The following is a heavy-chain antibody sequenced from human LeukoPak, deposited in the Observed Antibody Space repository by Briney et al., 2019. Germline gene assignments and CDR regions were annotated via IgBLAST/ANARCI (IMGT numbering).Heavy chain of an antibody. Sequence: PGGSLRLSCAASGFTFSSYAMSWVRQAPGKGLEWVSAISGSGGSTYYADSVKGRFTISRDNSKNTLYLQMNSLRAEDTAVYYCAKGGHYYDSSSYSLWGQGTLVTVSS. CDR3: AKGGHYYDSSSYSL. CDR1: GFTFSSYA. V-gene: IGHV3-23*01. D-gene: IGHD3-22*01. CDR2: ISGSGGST. J-gene: IGHJ4*02.